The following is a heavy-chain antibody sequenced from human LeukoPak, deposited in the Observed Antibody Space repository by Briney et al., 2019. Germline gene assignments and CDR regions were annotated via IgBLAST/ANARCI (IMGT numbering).Heavy chain of an antibody. CDR2: IYNSGST. CDR3: ARDKGGYKNGGFDF. J-gene: IGHJ4*02. Sequence: SETLSLSRSVSGGSISYYYWSWIRQPPGRGLEWVGRIYNSGSTNYNPALISRVTISLDTYKNQFSLNVSSVTAADTAVYYCARDKGGYKNGGFDFWGQGTLVTVSS. D-gene: IGHD2-8*01. V-gene: IGHV4-4*07. CDR1: GGSISYYY.